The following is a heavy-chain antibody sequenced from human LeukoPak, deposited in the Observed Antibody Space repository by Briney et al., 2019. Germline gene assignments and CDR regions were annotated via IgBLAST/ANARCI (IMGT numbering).Heavy chain of an antibody. V-gene: IGHV1-8*01. J-gene: IGHJ4*02. Sequence: ASVKVSCKASGYTFTSYDINWVRQATGQGLEWMGWMNPNSGNTGYAQKFQGRVTMTRNTSISTAYMELSSLTSEDTAVYYCARGIWSATRVDYYLDNWGQGTLVTVSS. D-gene: IGHD5-24*01. CDR3: ARGIWSATRVDYYLDN. CDR1: GYTFTSYD. CDR2: MNPNSGNT.